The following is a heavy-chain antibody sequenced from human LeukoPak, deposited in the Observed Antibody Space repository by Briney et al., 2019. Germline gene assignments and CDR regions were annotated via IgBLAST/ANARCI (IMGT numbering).Heavy chain of an antibody. V-gene: IGHV1-8*01. J-gene: IGHJ4*02. Sequence: ASVKVSFKASGYTFSSHDIYWVRQATGQGLEYMGWMNPNSGTRGYAQKFQGRVTLTRNTSISTAYMELSSLRSEDTAMYYCATEGSGTFYYWGQGTLVTVSS. D-gene: IGHD1-26*01. CDR3: ATEGSGTFYY. CDR2: MNPNSGTR. CDR1: GYTFSSHD.